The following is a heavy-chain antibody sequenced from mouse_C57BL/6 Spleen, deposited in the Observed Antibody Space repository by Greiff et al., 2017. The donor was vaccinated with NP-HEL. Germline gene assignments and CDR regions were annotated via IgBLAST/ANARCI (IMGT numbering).Heavy chain of an antibody. J-gene: IGHJ4*01. Sequence: QVQLQQPGAELVKPGASVKMSCKASGYTFTSYWITWVKQRPGQGLEWIGDIYPGSGSTNYNEKFTSKATLTVDTSSSTAYMQRSSLTSEDAAVYYGARGPYYGSSYYYAMDYWGQGTSVTVSS. CDR2: IYPGSGST. V-gene: IGHV1-55*01. CDR1: GYTFTSYW. D-gene: IGHD1-1*01. CDR3: ARGPYYGSSYYYAMDY.